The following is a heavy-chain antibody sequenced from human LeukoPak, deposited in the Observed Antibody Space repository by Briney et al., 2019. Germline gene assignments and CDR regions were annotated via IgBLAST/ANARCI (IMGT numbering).Heavy chain of an antibody. Sequence: GRSLRLSCAASGFTFSSYGMHWVRQAPGKGLEWVAVIWYGGSNKYHAGSVKGRFTISRDNSKNTLYLQMNSLRAEDTAVYYCARARYSSSRNNWFDPWGQGTLVTVSS. V-gene: IGHV3-33*08. CDR1: GFTFSSYG. J-gene: IGHJ5*02. CDR3: ARARYSSSRNNWFDP. D-gene: IGHD6-6*01. CDR2: IWYGGSNK.